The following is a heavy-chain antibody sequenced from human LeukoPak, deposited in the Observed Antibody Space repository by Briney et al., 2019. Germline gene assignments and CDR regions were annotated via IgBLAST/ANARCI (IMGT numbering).Heavy chain of an antibody. CDR1: GFTFSNCA. J-gene: IGHJ4*02. CDR3: AKDSRRITIFGVVN. Sequence: GGSLRLSCAASGFTFSNCAMNWVRQAPGKGLEWVSAISGSGGSTYYADSVKGRFTISRDNSKNTLYLQMNSLRAEDTAVYYCAKDSRRITIFGVVNWGQGTLVTVSS. V-gene: IGHV3-23*01. CDR2: ISGSGGST. D-gene: IGHD3-3*01.